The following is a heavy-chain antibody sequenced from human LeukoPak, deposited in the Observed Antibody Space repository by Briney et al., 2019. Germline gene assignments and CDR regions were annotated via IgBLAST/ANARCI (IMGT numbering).Heavy chain of an antibody. J-gene: IGHJ5*02. Sequence: SETLSLTCAVYGGSFSGYYWSWIRQPPGKGLEWIGEINHSGSTNYNPSLKSRVTISVDTSKNQFPLKLSSVTAADTAVYYCAKGARALIAAAGTNNWFDPWGQGTLVTVSS. CDR3: AKGARALIAAAGTNNWFDP. CDR2: INHSGST. D-gene: IGHD6-13*01. CDR1: GGSFSGYY. V-gene: IGHV4-34*01.